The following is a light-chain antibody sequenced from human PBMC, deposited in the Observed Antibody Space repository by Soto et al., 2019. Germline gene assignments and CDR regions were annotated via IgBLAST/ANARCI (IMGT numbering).Light chain of an antibody. V-gene: IGKV3-20*01. CDR3: QQYGRSPPYT. CDR2: GAS. CDR1: QSVSSTY. J-gene: IGKJ2*01. Sequence: EIVLTQSPGTLSLSPGERATLSCRASQSVSSTYLAWYQQKPGQAPRLLIYGASSRATGIPDRFSGSGSGTDFTRTISRLEPEDFAVYYCQQYGRSPPYTFGQGTNLEIK.